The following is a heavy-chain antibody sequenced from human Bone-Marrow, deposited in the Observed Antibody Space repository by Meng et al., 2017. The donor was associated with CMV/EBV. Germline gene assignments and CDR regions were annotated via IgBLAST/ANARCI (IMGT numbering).Heavy chain of an antibody. V-gene: IGHV3-9*01. D-gene: IGHD1-7*01. CDR2: ISWNSGSI. CDR1: GFTFDDYA. J-gene: IGHJ4*02. CDR3: AKDQGVNWNYALVDY. Sequence: GGSLRLSCAASGFTFDDYAMHWVRQAPGKGLEWVSGISWNSGSIGYADSVKGRFTISRDNAKNSLYLQMNSLRAEDTALYYCAKDQGVNWNYALVDYWGQGTRVTVYS.